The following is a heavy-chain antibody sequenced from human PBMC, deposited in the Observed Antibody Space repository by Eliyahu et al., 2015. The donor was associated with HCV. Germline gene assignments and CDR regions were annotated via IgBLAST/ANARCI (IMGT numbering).Heavy chain of an antibody. J-gene: IGHJ6*02. CDR2: IIPIFETP. V-gene: IGHV1-69*01. Sequence: QVQLVQSGAEVKKPGSSVKVSCETSGGTFSNSAISWVRQAPGQGLEWMGGIIPIFETPNYAQKFQGRVTITADESTSTAHMELSSLRYEDTAVYYCARGLSIFGVLYGMDVWGQGTTVTVTS. D-gene: IGHD3-3*01. CDR1: GGTFSNSA. CDR3: ARGLSIFGVLYGMDV.